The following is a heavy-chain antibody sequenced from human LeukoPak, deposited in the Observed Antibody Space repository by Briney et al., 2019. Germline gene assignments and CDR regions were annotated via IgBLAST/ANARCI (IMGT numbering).Heavy chain of an antibody. CDR1: GFSFSNYT. D-gene: IGHD6-19*01. CDR2: ISSSSTYI. V-gene: IGHV3-21*01. CDR3: ARIRIGVAFFDY. J-gene: IGHJ4*02. Sequence: PGGSLRLSCAASGFSFSNYTMNWVRQAPRKGLEWVSSISSSSTYIYYADSVKGRFTISRDNAKNSLYLEMNSLRAEDTGVYYCARIRIGVAFFDYWGQGTLVTVSS.